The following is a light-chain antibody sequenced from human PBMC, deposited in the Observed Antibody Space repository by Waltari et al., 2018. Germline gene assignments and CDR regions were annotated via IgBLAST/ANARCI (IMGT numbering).Light chain of an antibody. CDR1: DNIGNW. Sequence: DIRMTQSPSTLSASVGDSVTITCRASDNIGNWLAWYQHRAGKAPNLLISRATVLESGVPSRFSGSGSGTDFTLSITSLQPGDFASFYCQQYKDYPYTFGQGTKLEI. J-gene: IGKJ2*01. CDR3: QQYKDYPYT. CDR2: RAT. V-gene: IGKV1-5*03.